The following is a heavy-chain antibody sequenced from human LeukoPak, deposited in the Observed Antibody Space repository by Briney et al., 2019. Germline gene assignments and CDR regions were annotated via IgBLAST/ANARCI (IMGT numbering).Heavy chain of an antibody. V-gene: IGHV3-21*01. Sequence: GGSLRLSCAASGFTFSNYDMSWVRQAPGKGLEWVSSISSSSTYIYYADSVKGRFTISRDNAKNSVYLQMNSLRAEDTAVYYCARDRSHITSDYWGQGTLVTVSS. CDR1: GFTFSNYD. CDR2: ISSSSTYI. D-gene: IGHD3-10*01. CDR3: ARDRSHITSDY. J-gene: IGHJ4*02.